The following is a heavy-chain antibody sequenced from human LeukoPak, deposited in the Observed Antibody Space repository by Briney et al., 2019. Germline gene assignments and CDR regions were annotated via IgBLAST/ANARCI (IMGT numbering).Heavy chain of an antibody. Sequence: PGGSLRLSCAASGFTFSTYSMNWVRQAPGKGLEWVSYISSSSSTIYYADSVKGRFTISRDNAKNSLYLQMNSLRAEDTAVYYCASGYSSSWYGDRFDYWGQGTLVTVSS. CDR1: GFTFSTYS. V-gene: IGHV3-48*04. CDR2: ISSSSSTI. D-gene: IGHD6-13*01. CDR3: ASGYSSSWYGDRFDY. J-gene: IGHJ4*02.